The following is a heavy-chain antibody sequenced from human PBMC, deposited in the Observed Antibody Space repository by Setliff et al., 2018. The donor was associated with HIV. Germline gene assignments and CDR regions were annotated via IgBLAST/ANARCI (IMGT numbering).Heavy chain of an antibody. Sequence: ASVKVSCKASGYTFTSYYMHWVRQAPAQGLEWMGIINPSGGSTSYAQKFQGRVTMTADESTSTAYMELSSLRSEDTAVYYCARGFHYYDSSGYGDAFDIWGQGTMVTVSS. CDR1: GYTFTSYY. CDR2: INPSGGST. J-gene: IGHJ3*02. V-gene: IGHV1-46*01. CDR3: ARGFHYYDSSGYGDAFDI. D-gene: IGHD3-22*01.